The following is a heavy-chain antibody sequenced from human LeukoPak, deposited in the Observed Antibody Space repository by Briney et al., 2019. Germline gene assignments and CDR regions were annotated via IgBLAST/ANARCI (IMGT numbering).Heavy chain of an antibody. CDR3: ARDPSRCSSSSCSLDY. V-gene: IGHV4-61*02. CDR1: GGSISSGSYY. D-gene: IGHD2-15*01. CDR2: IYTSGST. Sequence: SETLSLTCTVSGGSISSGSYYWSWIRQPAGKGLEWIGRIYTSGSTNYNPSLKSRVTISVDRSKNQFSLKLSSVTAADTAVYYCARDPSRCSSSSCSLDYWGQGTLVTVSS. J-gene: IGHJ4*02.